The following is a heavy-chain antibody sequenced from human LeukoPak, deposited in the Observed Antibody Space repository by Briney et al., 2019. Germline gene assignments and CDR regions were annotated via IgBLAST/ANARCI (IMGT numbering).Heavy chain of an antibody. V-gene: IGHV4-39*01. CDR2: IYYSGST. J-gene: IGHJ4*02. Sequence: SETLSLTCTVSGGSISSSSYYWGWIRQPPGKGLEWIGSIYYSGSTCYNPSLKSRVTISVDTSKNQFSLKLSSVTAADTAVYYCARDSSGYLFDYWGQGTLVTVSS. CDR3: ARDSSGYLFDY. CDR1: GGSISSSSYY. D-gene: IGHD3-22*01.